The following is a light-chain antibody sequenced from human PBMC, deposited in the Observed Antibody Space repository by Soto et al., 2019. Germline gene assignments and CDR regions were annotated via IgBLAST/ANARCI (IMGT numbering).Light chain of an antibody. V-gene: IGKV3-15*01. J-gene: IGKJ3*01. CDR1: QNIGSN. Sequence: EIVMTQSPGTLSVSPGERATLSCRASQNIGSNLAWYQQKPGQAPRLLFYGPSTRATGIPSRFSGGGSGTEFNLTISSLQSEDFGVYYCQHYNDGPPAVTFGHGTKVDL. CDR3: QHYNDGPPAVT. CDR2: GPS.